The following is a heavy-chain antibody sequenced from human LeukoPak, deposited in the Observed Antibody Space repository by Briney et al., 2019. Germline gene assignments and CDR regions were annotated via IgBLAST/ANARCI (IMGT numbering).Heavy chain of an antibody. Sequence: ASVKVSCKASGGTFSSYAISWVRQAPGQGLEWMGGIIPIFGTANYAQKFQGRVTITADESTSTAYMELSSLRSEDTAVYYCASARGRYSRFDSSGYIGDWGQGTLVTVSS. CDR2: IIPIFGTA. V-gene: IGHV1-69*13. J-gene: IGHJ4*02. D-gene: IGHD3-22*01. CDR3: ASARGRYSRFDSSGYIGD. CDR1: GGTFSSYA.